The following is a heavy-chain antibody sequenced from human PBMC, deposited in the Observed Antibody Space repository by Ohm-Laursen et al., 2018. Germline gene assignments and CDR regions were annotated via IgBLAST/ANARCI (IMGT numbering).Heavy chain of an antibody. D-gene: IGHD2-2*01. CDR3: AKDFSCSSTSCHYYYYGMDV. V-gene: IGHV3-9*01. J-gene: IGHJ6*02. Sequence: SSLRLSCAATGFTFDDYAMHWVRQAPGKGLEWVSGISWNSGSIGYADSVKGRFTISRDNAKNSLYLQMNSLRAEDTALYYCAKDFSCSSTSCHYYYYGMDVWGQGTTVTVSS. CDR2: ISWNSGSI. CDR1: GFTFDDYA.